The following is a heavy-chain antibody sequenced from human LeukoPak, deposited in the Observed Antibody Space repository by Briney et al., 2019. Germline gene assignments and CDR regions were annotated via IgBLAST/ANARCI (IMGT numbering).Heavy chain of an antibody. CDR2: ISAYNGNT. V-gene: IGHV1-18*01. CDR1: GGTFSSYA. CDR3: ARVPVFSRYPDY. D-gene: IGHD6-13*01. Sequence: ASVKVSCKASGGTFSSYAISWVRQAPGQXXXXXXWISAYNGNTNYAQKLQGRVTMTTDTSTSTAYMELRSLRSDDTAVYYCARVPVFSRYPDYWGQGTLVTVSS. J-gene: IGHJ4*02.